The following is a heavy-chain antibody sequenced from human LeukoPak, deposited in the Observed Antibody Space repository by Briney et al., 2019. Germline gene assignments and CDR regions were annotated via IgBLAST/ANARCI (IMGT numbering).Heavy chain of an antibody. CDR1: GFPFSDTW. V-gene: IGHV3-15*01. J-gene: IGHJ4*02. D-gene: IGHD1-14*01. CDR3: TTESGYKPARQRGFDS. CDR2: IKSKARGGAT. Sequence: GGSLRLSCAASGFPFSDTWMSWVRQAPGEGLELIGHIKSKARGGATEYAAPAKGRFTISRDYSKEMLFLEMNSLKIEDTAVYYCTTESGYKPARQRGFDSWGQGTLVTVSS.